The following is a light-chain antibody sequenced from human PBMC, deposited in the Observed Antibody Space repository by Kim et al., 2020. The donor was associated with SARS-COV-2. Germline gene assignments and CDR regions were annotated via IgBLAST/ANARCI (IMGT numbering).Light chain of an antibody. CDR2: GRN. V-gene: IGLV3-19*01. CDR1: SLRSYY. J-gene: IGLJ1*01. Sequence: LGHTVKITCRGDSLRSYYASWYQQKPGQAPILVIYGRNNRPSGIPDRFSGSSSVNTASLTITGAQAEDEADYYCNSRDSTGKRWVFGTGTKVTVL. CDR3: NSRDSTGKRWV.